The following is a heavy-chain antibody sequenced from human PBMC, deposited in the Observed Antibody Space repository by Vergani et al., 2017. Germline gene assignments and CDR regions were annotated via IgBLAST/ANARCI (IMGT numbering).Heavy chain of an antibody. D-gene: IGHD1-1*01. V-gene: IGHV1-18*01. J-gene: IGHJ3*02. CDR2: ISAYNGNT. CDR3: ARYKRPYNWNDDVDAFDI. Sequence: QVQLVQSGAEVKKPGASVKVSCKASGYTFTSYGISWVRQAPGQGLEWMGWISAYNGNTNYAQKLQGRVTMTTDTSTSTAYMELRSLRSDDTAVYYCARYKRPYNWNDDVDAFDIWGQGTMVTVSS. CDR1: GYTFTSYG.